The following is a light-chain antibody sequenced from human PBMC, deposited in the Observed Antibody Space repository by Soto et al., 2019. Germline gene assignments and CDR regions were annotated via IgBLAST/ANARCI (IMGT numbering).Light chain of an antibody. CDR1: QSVSSY. Sequence: EIVLTQSPATLSLSPGERATLSCRASQSVSSYLAWYQQKPGQAPRLLIYDASNRATGIPARFSGSGSGTDFTLTISSLEPEDFAVYYCQQYYSYPPSGTFGQGTKVEIK. CDR3: QQYYSYPPSGT. CDR2: DAS. V-gene: IGKV3-11*01. J-gene: IGKJ1*01.